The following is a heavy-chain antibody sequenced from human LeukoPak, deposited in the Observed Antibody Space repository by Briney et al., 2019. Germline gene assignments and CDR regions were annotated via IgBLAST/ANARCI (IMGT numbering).Heavy chain of an antibody. Sequence: SVKVSCKASGGTFSSYAISWVRQAPGQGLEWMGGIIPIFGTANYAQKFQGRVTITTDESTSTAYMELSSLRSEDTAVYYCARVFAPYYYDSSGYSHFDYWGQGTLVTASS. CDR3: ARVFAPYYYDSSGYSHFDY. CDR2: IIPIFGTA. CDR1: GGTFSSYA. V-gene: IGHV1-69*05. D-gene: IGHD3-22*01. J-gene: IGHJ4*02.